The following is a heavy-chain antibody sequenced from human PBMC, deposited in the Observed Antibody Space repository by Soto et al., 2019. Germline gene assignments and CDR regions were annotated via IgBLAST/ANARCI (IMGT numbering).Heavy chain of an antibody. V-gene: IGHV4-59*01. CDR1: GGSISGSY. J-gene: IGHJ4*02. D-gene: IGHD6-19*01. CDR3: ARSVAVPGAHIDY. Sequence: SETLSLTCSVSGGSISGSYWSWIRQSPGKGLEWLGYVYYTGSTNYSPPLRSRVSISVDTSKNEFSLRLSSVTAADTAVYFCARSVAVPGAHIDYWGQGTQVTVSS. CDR2: VYYTGST.